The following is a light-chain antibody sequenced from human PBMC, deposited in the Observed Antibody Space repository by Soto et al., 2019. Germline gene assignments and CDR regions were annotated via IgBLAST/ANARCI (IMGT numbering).Light chain of an antibody. CDR3: QHYNSRPRT. CDR1: QSVSTN. J-gene: IGKJ1*01. Sequence: EIGMTHCPASLSVPPGERATLSCRSSQSVSTNFAWYLQKPGQAPRLLIYGASTRATAVPARFTASGSGTEFTLSISSLQSDDFEVYYCQHYNSRPRTFGQGTEVDIK. V-gene: IGKV3-15*01. CDR2: GAS.